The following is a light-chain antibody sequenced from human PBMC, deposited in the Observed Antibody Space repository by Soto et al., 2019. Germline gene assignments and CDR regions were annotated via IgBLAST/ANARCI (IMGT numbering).Light chain of an antibody. CDR1: QSVSSSY. CDR2: GAS. CDR3: QQYDSTPLT. J-gene: IGKJ4*01. Sequence: EIVLTQSPGTLSLSPGERATLSCRASQSVSSSYLAWYQHKPDQAPRLLIYGASSRATGIPDRFSGSGYGTDFTLTISRLEPEDFAVYYCQQYDSTPLTFGGGTKVEIK. V-gene: IGKV3-20*01.